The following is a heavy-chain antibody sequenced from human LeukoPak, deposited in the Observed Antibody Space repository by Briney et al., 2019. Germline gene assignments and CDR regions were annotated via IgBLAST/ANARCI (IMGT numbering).Heavy chain of an antibody. V-gene: IGHV3-66*01. CDR1: GFSVSRSY. Sequence: GGSLRLSCAASGFSVSRSYMNWVRQAPGRGLEWVSVIYSSGSAFYADSVKDRFITSRDNSKNTLFLQMNRLTGEDTAVYYCSRDTHDDFWSGFSETWGQGTLVTVSS. J-gene: IGHJ5*02. D-gene: IGHD3-3*01. CDR2: IYSSGSA. CDR3: SRDTHDDFWSGFSET.